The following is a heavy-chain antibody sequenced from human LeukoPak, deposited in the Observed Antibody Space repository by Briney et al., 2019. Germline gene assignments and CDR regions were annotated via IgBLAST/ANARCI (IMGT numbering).Heavy chain of an antibody. V-gene: IGHV3-30-3*01. Sequence: GSLRLSCAATGYPFSSYAMHSVRQAPGKGLEPVALISYDGSNKYYAESVKGRFTISRDNSKNTLYLQMNSLRAEDTAVYYCARDGWELPEDAFDIWGHGTMVTVSS. J-gene: IGHJ3*02. CDR3: ARDGWELPEDAFDI. CDR2: ISYDGSNK. CDR1: GYPFSSYA. D-gene: IGHD1-26*01.